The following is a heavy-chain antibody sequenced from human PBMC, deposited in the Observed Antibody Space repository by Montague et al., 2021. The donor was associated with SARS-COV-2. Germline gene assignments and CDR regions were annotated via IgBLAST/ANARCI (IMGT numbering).Heavy chain of an antibody. Sequence: SETLSLTCTVSGGSTASHNWNWIRQSPGKRPEWIGYVYYNGDTKYNPSLQSRVTISIDTSENQFSLRLNSVTAADTAVYFCARGWACDPWGQGRLVTVSS. CDR1: GGSTASHN. J-gene: IGHJ3*01. V-gene: IGHV4-59*08. CDR2: VYYNGDT. CDR3: ARGWACDP. D-gene: IGHD6-19*01.